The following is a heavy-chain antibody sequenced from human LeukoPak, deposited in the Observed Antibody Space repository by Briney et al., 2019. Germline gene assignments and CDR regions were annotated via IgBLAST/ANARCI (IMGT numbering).Heavy chain of an antibody. Sequence: GGSLRLSCAASGFTFDDYAMHWVRHAPGKGLEWVSGISWNSGSIGYADSVKGRFTISRDNAKNSLYLQMNSLRAEDMALYYCARDKNYYGAGSYYDDYWGQGTLVTVSS. D-gene: IGHD3-10*01. CDR3: ARDKNYYGAGSYYDDY. V-gene: IGHV3-9*03. CDR2: ISWNSGSI. J-gene: IGHJ4*02. CDR1: GFTFDDYA.